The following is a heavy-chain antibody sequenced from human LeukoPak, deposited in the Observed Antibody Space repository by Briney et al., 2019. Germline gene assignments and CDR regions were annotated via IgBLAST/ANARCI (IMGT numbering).Heavy chain of an antibody. CDR3: AKGNYYGPFDY. CDR1: GYTFSSYG. Sequence: GRSLRLSCADSGYTFSSYGMHWVRQAPGKGLEWVAVISYDGSNKYFTDSVKGRFTISRDNSKNTLYLQMNSLRAEDTAVYYCAKGNYYGPFDYWGQGTLVTVSS. D-gene: IGHD3-10*01. CDR2: ISYDGSNK. V-gene: IGHV3-30*18. J-gene: IGHJ4*02.